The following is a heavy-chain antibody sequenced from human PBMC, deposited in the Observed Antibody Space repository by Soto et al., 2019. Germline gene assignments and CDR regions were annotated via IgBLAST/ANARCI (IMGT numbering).Heavy chain of an antibody. CDR2: IYYSGST. J-gene: IGHJ6*03. CDR1: GGSISSYY. Sequence: SETLSLTCTVSGGSISSYYWSWIRQPPGKGLEWIGYIYYSGSTNYNPSLKSRVTISVDTSKNQFSLKLSSVTAADTAVYYCAGSHKNTAGNYMDVWGKGTTVTVSS. D-gene: IGHD5-18*01. V-gene: IGHV4-59*01. CDR3: AGSHKNTAGNYMDV.